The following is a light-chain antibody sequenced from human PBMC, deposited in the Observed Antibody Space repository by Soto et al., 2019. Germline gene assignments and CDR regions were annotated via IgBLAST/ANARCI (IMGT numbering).Light chain of an antibody. CDR2: GAS. CDR1: QSVSSSY. V-gene: IGKV3-20*01. CDR3: QQYGSSPIT. J-gene: IGKJ5*01. Sequence: EIVLTQSPGTLSLSPGERATLSCMASQSVSSSYLAWYQQKPGQAPRLLIYGASSMATGIPDRFGGSGSGTDFTLTISRLEPEDFAVYYCQQYGSSPITFGQGTRLEIK.